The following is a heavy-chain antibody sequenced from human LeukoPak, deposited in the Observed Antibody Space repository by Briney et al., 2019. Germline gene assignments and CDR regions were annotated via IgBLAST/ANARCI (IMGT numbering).Heavy chain of an antibody. CDR3: ERLYVPEEHNLAWYAAH. CDR1: GFIFTYYW. Sequence: QPGGSMRLSCAASGFIFTYYWMHWVRQGPGKELVWVARISRDGRGTTYADSVKGRFTISRDNAKSTAFLQMKSLKAEEPGIYYFERLYVPEEHNLAWYAAHWGQGILVTVSS. V-gene: IGHV3-74*01. CDR2: ISRDGRGT. J-gene: IGHJ4*02. D-gene: IGHD3-10*02.